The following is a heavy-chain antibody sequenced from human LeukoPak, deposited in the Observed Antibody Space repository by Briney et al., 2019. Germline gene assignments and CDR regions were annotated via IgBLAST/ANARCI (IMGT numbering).Heavy chain of an antibody. V-gene: IGHV4-59*08. D-gene: IGHD3-16*02. CDR3: ARHGGGGIEDMDV. J-gene: IGHJ6*03. CDR1: GGSTGTYY. CDR2: IYVTGST. Sequence: SETLSLTCTDPGGSTGTYYWSWIRQSPGKGLEWIGYIYVTGSTRYNPYLQSRVTISVDTSRNQFFLKMSSVTAADAAVYYCARHGGGGIEDMDVWGKGTKVTVSS.